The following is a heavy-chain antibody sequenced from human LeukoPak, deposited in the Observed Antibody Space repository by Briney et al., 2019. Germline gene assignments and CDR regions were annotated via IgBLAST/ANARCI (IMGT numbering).Heavy chain of an antibody. CDR2: ISGRGGST. CDR1: GFTFSTYA. Sequence: PGGSLRLSCVVSGFTFSTYAMNWVRQAPGKGLEWVSGISGRGGSTYHADSVKGRFTISRDNSKNTLYLQMNSLRAEDTAVYYCAKDLLWLPVTEGRYWGQGTLVTVSS. J-gene: IGHJ4*02. V-gene: IGHV3-23*01. D-gene: IGHD6-19*01. CDR3: AKDLLWLPVTEGRY.